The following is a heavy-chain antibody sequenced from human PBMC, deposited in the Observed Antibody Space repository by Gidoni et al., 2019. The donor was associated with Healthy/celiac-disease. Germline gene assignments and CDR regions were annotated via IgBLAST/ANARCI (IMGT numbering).Heavy chain of an antibody. CDR1: GLTVSRYG. CDR3: ARDPRRQLEREDAFDI. CDR2: IWYDGSNK. V-gene: IGHV3-33*01. Sequence: QGQLGESGGGVVQPGRSMRLSWAASGLTVSRYGSHWVRQAPGKGLEWVAVIWYDGSNKYYADSVKGRFTISRDNSKNTLYLQMNSLRAEDTAVYYCARDPRRQLEREDAFDIWGQGTMVTVSS. J-gene: IGHJ3*02. D-gene: IGHD1-1*01.